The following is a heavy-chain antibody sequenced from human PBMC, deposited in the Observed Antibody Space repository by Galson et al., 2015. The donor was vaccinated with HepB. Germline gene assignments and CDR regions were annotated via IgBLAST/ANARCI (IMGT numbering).Heavy chain of an antibody. J-gene: IGHJ5*02. Sequence: SVKVSCKASGYTFSNSAIPWVRQAPGQGLEWMGWISPYNRYTNYTQQFQGRVTMTTDTATTTVYMELRSLRSDDTAVYYCARGALVVVVGATQNNWFDPWGQGTLVTVSS. CDR2: ISPYNRYT. V-gene: IGHV1-18*01. CDR3: ARGALVVVVGATQNNWFDP. D-gene: IGHD2-15*01. CDR1: GYTFSNSA.